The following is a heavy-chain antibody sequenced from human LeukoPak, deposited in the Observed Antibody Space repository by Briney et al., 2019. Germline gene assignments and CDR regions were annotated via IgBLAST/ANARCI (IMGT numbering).Heavy chain of an antibody. CDR3: ARVPAAINYYYYMDV. CDR1: GGTFSSYA. V-gene: IGHV1-69*05. J-gene: IGHJ6*03. CDR2: IIPIFGTA. D-gene: IGHD2-2*01. Sequence: ASVKVSCKASGGTFSSYAISWVRQAPGQGLEWMGGIIPIFGTANYAQKFQGRVTITTDESTSTAYMELSSLRSEDTAVYYCARVPAAINYYYYMDVWGKGTTVTVSS.